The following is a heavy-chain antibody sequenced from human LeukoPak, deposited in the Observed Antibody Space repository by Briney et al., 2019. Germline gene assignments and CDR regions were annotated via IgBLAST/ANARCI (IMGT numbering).Heavy chain of an antibody. CDR2: IKQDGSEK. J-gene: IGHJ4*02. V-gene: IGHV3-7*01. Sequence: GGSLRLSCAASGFTFSSYWMSWVRQAPGKGLEWVANIKQDGSEKYYVDSVKGQFTISRDNAKNSLYLQMNSLRAEDTAVYYCARDGNNWNPPHDYWGQGTLVTVSS. CDR3: ARDGNNWNPPHDY. D-gene: IGHD1-20*01. CDR1: GFTFSSYW.